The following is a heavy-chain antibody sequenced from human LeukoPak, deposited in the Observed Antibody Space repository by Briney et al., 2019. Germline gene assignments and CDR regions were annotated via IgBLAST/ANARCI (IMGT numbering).Heavy chain of an antibody. V-gene: IGHV3-13*04. CDR1: GFTFSIYD. D-gene: IGHD6-19*01. J-gene: IGHJ4*02. CDR3: TRAPPGSGWLVDN. CDR2: INTAGDT. Sequence: PGGSLRLSCAASGFTFSIYDMLWVRQHTGKGLEWVSAINTAGDTFYSGSVRGRFTISSENAKDSFYLQMNSLRAGDTAVYYCTRAPPGSGWLVDNWGQGTLVTVSS.